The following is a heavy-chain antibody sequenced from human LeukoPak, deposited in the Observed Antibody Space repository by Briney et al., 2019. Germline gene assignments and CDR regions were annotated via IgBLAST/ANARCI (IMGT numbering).Heavy chain of an antibody. J-gene: IGHJ6*02. V-gene: IGHV3-21*01. D-gene: IGHD3-10*01. Sequence: GGSLRLSCAASGFTFSSYSMNWVRQAPGKGLAWVSSISLSSTYIYYADSVKGRFTVPRDNAQNSLYLQLNSLRVEDTAVYFCARDHEEGNYGMDVWGQGTTVTVSS. CDR2: ISLSSTYI. CDR3: ARDHEEGNYGMDV. CDR1: GFTFSSYS.